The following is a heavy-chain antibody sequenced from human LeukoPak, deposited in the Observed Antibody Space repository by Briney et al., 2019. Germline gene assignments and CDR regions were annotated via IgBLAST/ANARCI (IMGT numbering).Heavy chain of an antibody. J-gene: IGHJ5*02. V-gene: IGHV3-74*01. CDR2: INSDGSST. CDR1: GFTFSIYW. Sequence: TGGSLRLSCAASGFTFSIYWMHWVRQAPGKGLVWVSRINSDGSSTSYADSVKGRFTVSRDNAKNTLYLQMNSLRAEDTAVYYCASMVCSSTSCYSHDYNWFDPWGQGTLVTVSS. D-gene: IGHD2-2*01. CDR3: ASMVCSSTSCYSHDYNWFDP.